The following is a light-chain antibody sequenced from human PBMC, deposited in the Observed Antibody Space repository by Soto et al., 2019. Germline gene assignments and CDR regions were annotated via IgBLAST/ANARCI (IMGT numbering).Light chain of an antibody. CDR3: AAWDDSLSGRV. J-gene: IGLJ2*01. Sequence: QSVLTQPPSASGTPGQRVTISCSGRSSNIGSNYVYWYQHLPGTAPKLLIYRNNQRPSGVPDRFSGSKSGTSASLAISGLRYEDEADYYCAAWDDSLSGRVFGGGTKLTVL. CDR1: SSNIGSNY. CDR2: RNN. V-gene: IGLV1-47*01.